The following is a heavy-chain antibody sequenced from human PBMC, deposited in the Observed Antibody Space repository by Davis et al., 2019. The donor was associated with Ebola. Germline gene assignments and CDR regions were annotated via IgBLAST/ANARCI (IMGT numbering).Heavy chain of an antibody. CDR3: ARDGPVGAILYGMDV. J-gene: IGHJ6*02. CDR2: IYSGGST. V-gene: IGHV3-53*01. Sequence: GESLKISCAASGFTVSSNYMSWVRQAPGKGLEWVSVIYSGGSTYYADSVKGRFTISRDNSKNTLYLQMNSLRAEDTAVYYCARDGPVGAILYGMDVWGQGTTVTVSS. CDR1: GFTVSSNY. D-gene: IGHD1-26*01.